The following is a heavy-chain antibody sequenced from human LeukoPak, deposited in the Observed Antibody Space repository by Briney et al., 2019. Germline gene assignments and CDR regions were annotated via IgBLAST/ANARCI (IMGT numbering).Heavy chain of an antibody. CDR2: ISSSSSYI. D-gene: IGHD3-10*01. Sequence: GGSLRLSCAASGFTFSRCSMNWVRQAPGKGLEWVSSISSSSSYIYYADSVKGRFTISRDNAKNSLYMQMNSLRAEDTAVYYCARGGSGSYYHLFDYWGQGTLVTVSS. J-gene: IGHJ4*02. V-gene: IGHV3-21*01. CDR1: GFTFSRCS. CDR3: ARGGSGSYYHLFDY.